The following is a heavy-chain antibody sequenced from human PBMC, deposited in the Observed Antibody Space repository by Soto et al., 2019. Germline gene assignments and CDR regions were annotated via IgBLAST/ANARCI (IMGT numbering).Heavy chain of an antibody. CDR3: ARSLVVAATGEQGYYYGMDV. Sequence: EVQLVESGGGLVKPGGSLRLSCAASGFTFSSYSMNWVRQAPGKGLEWVSSISSSSSYIYYADSVKGRFTIPRDNAKNTLYLQMNSLRAEDTAVYYCARSLVVAATGEQGYYYGMDVWGQGTTVTVSS. V-gene: IGHV3-21*01. D-gene: IGHD2-15*01. CDR1: GFTFSSYS. J-gene: IGHJ6*02. CDR2: ISSSSSYI.